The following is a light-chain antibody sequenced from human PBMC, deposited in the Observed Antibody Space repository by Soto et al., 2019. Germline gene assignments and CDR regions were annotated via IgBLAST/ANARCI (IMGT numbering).Light chain of an antibody. Sequence: QSALTQPASVSGSPGQSITISCSGTSSDVGGYNYVSWYQQHPGKAPKLMMYEVTNRPSGVSDRFSGSKSGNTASLTISGLQAEDEADYFCSSYTSSTTLIFGGGTKLTDL. V-gene: IGLV2-14*01. CDR3: SSYTSSTTLI. J-gene: IGLJ2*01. CDR2: EVT. CDR1: SSDVGGYNY.